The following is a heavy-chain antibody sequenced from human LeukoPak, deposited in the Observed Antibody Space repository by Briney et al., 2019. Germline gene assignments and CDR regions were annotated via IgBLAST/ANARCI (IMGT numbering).Heavy chain of an antibody. CDR3: ARRGEAMDPFDY. Sequence: GGSLRLSCAASGFTFSSYPMSWVRQAPGKGLEWVSAISASGGTTYYADSVKGRFIISRDNSKSTLYLLMNSLRAEDTAVYYCARRGEAMDPFDYWGQGTLVTVSS. D-gene: IGHD5-18*01. CDR1: GFTFSSYP. V-gene: IGHV3-23*01. J-gene: IGHJ4*02. CDR2: ISASGGTT.